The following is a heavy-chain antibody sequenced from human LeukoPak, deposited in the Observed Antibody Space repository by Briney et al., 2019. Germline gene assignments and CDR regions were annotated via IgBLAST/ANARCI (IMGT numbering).Heavy chain of an antibody. J-gene: IGHJ2*01. CDR2: IYHSGST. Sequence: SETLSLTCAVSGGSISSPNWWSWVRQPPGKGLEWIGEIYHSGSTNYNPSLKSRVTFSVDKSKNQFSLNLSSVTVADTAVYYCARGQEMATMWYLDFWGRGTRVTVSS. CDR3: ARGQEMATMWYLDF. CDR1: GGSISSPNW. D-gene: IGHD5-24*01. V-gene: IGHV4-4*02.